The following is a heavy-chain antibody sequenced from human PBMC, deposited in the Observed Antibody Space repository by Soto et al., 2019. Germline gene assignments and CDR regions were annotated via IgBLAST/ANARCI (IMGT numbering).Heavy chain of an antibody. J-gene: IGHJ4*02. Sequence: EVQVLDSGGGWVQPGGSLRLSCAASGFTFNNYAMNWVRQAPGKGLEWVATISATGGSTYYADSVKGRFTISRDNSKNTLYLQMNGLRVEDTAVYYCATDRLAGNFDYWGQGTQVTVSS. CDR2: ISATGGST. CDR3: ATDRLAGNFDY. CDR1: GFTFNNYA. V-gene: IGHV3-23*01.